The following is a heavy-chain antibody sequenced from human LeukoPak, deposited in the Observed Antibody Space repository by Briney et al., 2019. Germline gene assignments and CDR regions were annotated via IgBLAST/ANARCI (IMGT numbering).Heavy chain of an antibody. Sequence: PGGSLRLSCAASGFTFSSYWMSWVRQAPGKGLEWVANIKQDGSEKYYVDSVKGRFTISRNNAKNSLYLQMNSLRAEDTAVYYCARMVVAANYNWFDPWGQGALVTVSS. V-gene: IGHV3-7*01. CDR3: ARMVVAANYNWFDP. J-gene: IGHJ5*02. CDR1: GFTFSSYW. D-gene: IGHD2-15*01. CDR2: IKQDGSEK.